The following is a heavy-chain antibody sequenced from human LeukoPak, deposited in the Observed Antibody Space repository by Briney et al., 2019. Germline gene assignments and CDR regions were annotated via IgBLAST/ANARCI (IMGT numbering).Heavy chain of an antibody. V-gene: IGHV3-23*01. Sequence: GGSLRLSCAASGFTFSSYAMSWVRQAPGKGLEWVSAISGSGGSTYYADSVKGRFTISRDNSKNTLYLQMNSLRAEDTAVYYCAKVGSSGWYLFMAFDYWGQGTLVTVSS. J-gene: IGHJ4*02. CDR2: ISGSGGST. D-gene: IGHD6-19*01. CDR3: AKVGSSGWYLFMAFDY. CDR1: GFTFSSYA.